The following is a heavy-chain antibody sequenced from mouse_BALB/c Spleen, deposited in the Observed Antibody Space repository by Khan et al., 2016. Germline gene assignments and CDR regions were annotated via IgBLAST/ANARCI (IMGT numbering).Heavy chain of an antibody. D-gene: IGHD2-14*01. J-gene: IGHJ4*01. CDR1: GFTFTTYA. Sequence: EVELVESGGGFVQPGGSLELSCAASGFTFTTYAMSWVRQTPDKRLELVATINSDGSSTYYADTVKGRFTISRDNAKNTLYLQMSRLKSEVTAMXYCARVRHTMDYWGRGTSVTVSS. V-gene: IGHV5-6-3*01. CDR3: ARVRHTMDY. CDR2: INSDGSST.